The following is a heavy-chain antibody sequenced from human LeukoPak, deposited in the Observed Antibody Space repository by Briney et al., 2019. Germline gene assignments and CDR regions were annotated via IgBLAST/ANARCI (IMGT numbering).Heavy chain of an antibody. CDR1: GGSFSGYY. CDR3: ARVGRVKRFDP. CDR2: INHSGST. V-gene: IGHV4-34*01. J-gene: IGHJ5*02. Sequence: PSETLSLTCAVYGGSFSGYYWSWIRQPPGKGLEWIGEINHSGSTNYNPSLKRRVTISVDTSKNQFSLKLSSVTAADTAVYYCARVGRVKRFDPRGQGTLVTVSS. D-gene: IGHD1-26*01.